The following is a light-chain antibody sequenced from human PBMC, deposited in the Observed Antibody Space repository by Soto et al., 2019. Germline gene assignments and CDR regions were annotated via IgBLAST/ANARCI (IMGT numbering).Light chain of an antibody. CDR2: GAS. V-gene: IGKV3-20*01. CDR3: QQYGSSPPT. Sequence: EIVLTQSPGTLSLSPGERATLSCRASQSVSSSYLAWYQQKPGQAPRLRIYGASSRATGIPVRFSGSGSGTDFTHTISRLDPEEFAVYYCQQYGSSPPTFGQGTKLEIK. J-gene: IGKJ2*01. CDR1: QSVSSSY.